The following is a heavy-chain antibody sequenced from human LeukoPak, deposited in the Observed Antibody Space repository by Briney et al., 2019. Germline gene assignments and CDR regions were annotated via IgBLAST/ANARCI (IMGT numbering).Heavy chain of an antibody. Sequence: GGSLRLSCAASGFTFSSYAMSWVRQAPGKGLEWVSAISGSGGSTYYADSVKGRFTISRDNSKNTLYLQMNSLRAEDTAVYYCAKVEDPAPIPGIAAAGIPYFDYWGQGTLVTVSS. CDR2: ISGSGGST. D-gene: IGHD6-13*01. CDR1: GFTFSSYA. CDR3: AKVEDPAPIPGIAAAGIPYFDY. J-gene: IGHJ4*02. V-gene: IGHV3-23*01.